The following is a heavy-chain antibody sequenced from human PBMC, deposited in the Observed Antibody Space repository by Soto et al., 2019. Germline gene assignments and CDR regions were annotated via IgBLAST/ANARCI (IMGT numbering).Heavy chain of an antibody. D-gene: IGHD3-10*01. CDR2: IYYSGST. J-gene: IGHJ4*02. Sequence: QVQLQESGPGLVKPSETLSLTCTVSGGSISSYYWSWIRQPPGKGLEWIGYIYYSGSTNYNPSLKSRVHISVDTSKNQFSLKLGSVTAADTAVYYCAGRWGSGIDYWGQGTLVTVSS. CDR3: AGRWGSGIDY. CDR1: GGSISSYY. V-gene: IGHV4-59*08.